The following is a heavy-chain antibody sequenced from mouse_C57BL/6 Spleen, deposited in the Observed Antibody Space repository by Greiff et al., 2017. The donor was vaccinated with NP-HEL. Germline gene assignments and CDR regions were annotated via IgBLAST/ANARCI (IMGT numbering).Heavy chain of an antibody. J-gene: IGHJ2*01. Sequence: QVQLQQSGAELVKPGASVKISCKASGYAFSSYWMNWVKQRPGKGLEWIGQIYPGDGDTNYNGKFKGKATLTADKSSSTAYMQLSSLTSEDSAVYFCAREGDPRNYFDYWGQGTTLTVSS. CDR1: GYAFSSYW. CDR2: IYPGDGDT. CDR3: AREGDPRNYFDY. V-gene: IGHV1-80*01.